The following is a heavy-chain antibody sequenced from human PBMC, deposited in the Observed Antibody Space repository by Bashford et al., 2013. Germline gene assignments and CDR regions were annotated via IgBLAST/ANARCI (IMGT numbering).Heavy chain of an antibody. Sequence: ESLKISCKGSGYTFSTYWIGWVRQMPGKGLEWMGIIYPGDSDTRYSPSFQGQVTMSADKSISAVYLQWSSLKASDTATYYCARQRQGAFDYWGQGTLVTVSS. D-gene: IGHD3-16*01. J-gene: IGHJ4*02. CDR3: ARQRQGAFDY. CDR1: GYTFSTYW. CDR2: IYPGDSDT. V-gene: IGHV5-51*01.